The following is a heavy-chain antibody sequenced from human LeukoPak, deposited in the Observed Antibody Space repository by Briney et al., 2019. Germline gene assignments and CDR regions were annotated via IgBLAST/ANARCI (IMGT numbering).Heavy chain of an antibody. Sequence: GGSLRLSCAASGFTFDDYAMHWVRQAPGKGLEWASGISWNSGSIGYADSVTGRFTISRDNAKNSLYLQMNSLRAEDTALYYCVKDTSRAGYSGYDLGGAFDYWGQGTLVTVSS. V-gene: IGHV3-9*01. CDR2: ISWNSGSI. D-gene: IGHD5-12*01. CDR3: VKDTSRAGYSGYDLGGAFDY. J-gene: IGHJ4*02. CDR1: GFTFDDYA.